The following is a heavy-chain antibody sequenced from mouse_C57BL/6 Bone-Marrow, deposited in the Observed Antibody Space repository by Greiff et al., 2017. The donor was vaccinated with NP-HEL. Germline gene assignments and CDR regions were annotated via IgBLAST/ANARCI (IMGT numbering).Heavy chain of an antibody. Sequence: VQLQQSGPELVKPGASVKLSCKASGYTFTSYDINWVKQRPGQGLEWIGWIYPRGGSTKYNEKFKGKATLTVDTSSSTAYMELHSLTSEDSAVYYCAKEYDDYDVYWYFDFWGTGTTVTVSS. CDR1: GYTFTSYD. V-gene: IGHV1-85*01. J-gene: IGHJ1*03. CDR2: IYPRGGST. CDR3: AKEYDDYDVYWYFDF. D-gene: IGHD2-4*01.